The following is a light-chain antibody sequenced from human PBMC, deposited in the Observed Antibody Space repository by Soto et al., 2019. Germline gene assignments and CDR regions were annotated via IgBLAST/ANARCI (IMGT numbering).Light chain of an antibody. CDR2: KAS. Sequence: DIQMTQSPSTLSGSVADRVTITCRASQTISSWLAWYQQKPGKAPKLLIYKASTLKSGVPSRFRGSGSGTEFTLTISSLQPDDFATYYCQHYNSYSEAFGQGTKVDIK. CDR1: QTISSW. V-gene: IGKV1-5*03. CDR3: QHYNSYSEA. J-gene: IGKJ1*01.